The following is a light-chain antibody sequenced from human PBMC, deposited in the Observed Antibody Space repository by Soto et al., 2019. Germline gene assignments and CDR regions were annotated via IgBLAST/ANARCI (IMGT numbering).Light chain of an antibody. Sequence: EIVLTQSPGTLSLSPGERATLSCRASQSVSSTSLAWYQQRPGQAPRLLIYGASSRATGIPDRFTGSGSGTDVTLTINRLEPEDFAVYFCQQYRDSPWTFGQGTKVEVK. J-gene: IGKJ1*01. CDR1: QSVSSTS. CDR3: QQYRDSPWT. V-gene: IGKV3-20*01. CDR2: GAS.